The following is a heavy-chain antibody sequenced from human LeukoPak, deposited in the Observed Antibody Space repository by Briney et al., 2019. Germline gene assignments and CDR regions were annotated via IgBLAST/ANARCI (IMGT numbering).Heavy chain of an antibody. Sequence: ASVKVSCKASGYTFTGYYMLWVRQAPGQGLEWMGWINPNNGYTHYAQRFQGRVTMTTDTSTSTAYMELRSLRSDDTAVYYCARRPVTRSDAFDIWGQGTMVTVSS. CDR1: GYTFTGYY. J-gene: IGHJ3*02. CDR3: ARRPVTRSDAFDI. D-gene: IGHD4-17*01. V-gene: IGHV1-2*02. CDR2: INPNNGYT.